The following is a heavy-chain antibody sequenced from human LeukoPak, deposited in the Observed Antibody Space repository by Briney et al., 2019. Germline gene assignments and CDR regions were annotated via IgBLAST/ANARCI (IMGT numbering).Heavy chain of an antibody. J-gene: IGHJ4*02. CDR2: IKKDGSET. Sequence: PGGSLRLSCAASGFTFSSSWMSWVRQAPGKGLEWVANIKKDGSETNYVDSVKGRFTISRGNAKNSLYLQMNSLRAEDTAVYYCARPRVPDSWGQGTLVTVSS. CDR1: GFTFSSSW. V-gene: IGHV3-7*01. CDR3: ARPRVPDS.